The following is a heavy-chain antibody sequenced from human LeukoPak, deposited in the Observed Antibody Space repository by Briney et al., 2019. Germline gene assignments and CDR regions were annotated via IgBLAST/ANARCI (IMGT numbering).Heavy chain of an antibody. J-gene: IGHJ6*02. CDR1: GFTFGSYA. CDR2: ISGSGGNP. D-gene: IGHD2-2*01. Sequence: GGSLRLSCAASGFTFGSYAMSWVRQAPGKGLEWVSAISGSGGNPYYADSVKGRFTISRDNSKNTLYLQMNSLRAEDTAVYYCAKVRCSSTSCPGYYYYGMDVWGRGTTVTVPS. V-gene: IGHV3-23*01. CDR3: AKVRCSSTSCPGYYYYGMDV.